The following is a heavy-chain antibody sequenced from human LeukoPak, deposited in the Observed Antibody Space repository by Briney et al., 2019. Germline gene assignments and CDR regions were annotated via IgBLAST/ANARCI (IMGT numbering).Heavy chain of an antibody. CDR2: ISGSGGST. D-gene: IGHD1-26*01. CDR3: ARARLWELDAFDI. CDR1: GFTFSSYA. J-gene: IGHJ3*02. V-gene: IGHV3-23*01. Sequence: GGSLRLSCAASGFTFSSYAMSWVRQAPGKGLEWVSAISGSGGSTYYADSVKGRFTISRDNSKNTLYLQMNSLRAEDTAVYYCARARLWELDAFDIWGQGTMVTVSS.